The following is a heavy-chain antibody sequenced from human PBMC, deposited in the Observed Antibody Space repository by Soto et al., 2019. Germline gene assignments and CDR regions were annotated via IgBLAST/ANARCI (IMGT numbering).Heavy chain of an antibody. CDR2: IDWDDDK. Sequence: SCPTLVNPPQTLTLTCTFPGFSLSNSGMRVSWTRQPPGKALEWLARIDWDDDKFYNTSLKTRLTSSKDSSKNQVVLTMTNMDPVDTATYYWARMFHCSGGTCPFDYWGQGTLVTVSS. V-gene: IGHV2-70*04. CDR1: GFSLSNSGMR. CDR3: ARMFHCSGGTCPFDY. D-gene: IGHD2-15*01. J-gene: IGHJ4*02.